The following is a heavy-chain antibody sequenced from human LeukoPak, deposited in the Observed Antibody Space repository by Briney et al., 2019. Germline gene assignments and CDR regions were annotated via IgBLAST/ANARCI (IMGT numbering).Heavy chain of an antibody. Sequence: SETLSLTCTVSGGSISSYYWSWIRQPPGKGLEWIGYIYYSGSTNYNSSFKSRVTISVDTSKNQFSLKLSSVTAADTAVYYCARHRLDYYGSGSYFEGEGVDYWGQGTLVTVSS. CDR2: IYYSGST. CDR3: ARHRLDYYGSGSYFEGEGVDY. CDR1: GGSISSYY. V-gene: IGHV4-59*08. D-gene: IGHD3-10*01. J-gene: IGHJ4*02.